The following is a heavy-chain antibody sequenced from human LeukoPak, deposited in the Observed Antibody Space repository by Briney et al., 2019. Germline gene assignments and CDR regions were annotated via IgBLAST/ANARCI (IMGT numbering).Heavy chain of an antibody. CDR2: INPNSGHA. D-gene: IGHD3-16*02. J-gene: IGHJ4*02. Sequence: ASVKVSCKASGYSFTSYDINWARQAAGQGLEWMGWINPNSGHAGLARKFQGRVTVTRDISIDTAYMEADTLKSEDTAVYYCARGGFDVWGNYRPDYWGQGTPVTVSP. V-gene: IGHV1-8*01. CDR1: GYSFTSYD. CDR3: ARGGFDVWGNYRPDY.